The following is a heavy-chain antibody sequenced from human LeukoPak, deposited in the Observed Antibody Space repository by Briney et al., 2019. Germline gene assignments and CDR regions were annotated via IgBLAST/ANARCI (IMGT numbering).Heavy chain of an antibody. CDR3: ATQSITLVVVISPFDY. Sequence: PGGSLRLSCAASGFTSSTFPMHCVRQAPGKGLEWVALIQDDGATTNYADSVRGRFTISRDNSKSTVYLQINSLKPDDTAVYYCATQSITLVVVISPFDYWGQGTLVTVSS. CDR2: IQDDGATT. D-gene: IGHD3-22*01. J-gene: IGHJ4*02. CDR1: GFTSSTFP. V-gene: IGHV3-30*02.